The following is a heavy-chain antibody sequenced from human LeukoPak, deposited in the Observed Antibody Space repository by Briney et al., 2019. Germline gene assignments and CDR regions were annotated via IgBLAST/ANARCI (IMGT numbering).Heavy chain of an antibody. V-gene: IGHV1-8*01. D-gene: IGHD6-13*01. Sequence: ASVKVSXKASGYTFTSYDINWVRQATGKGLEWMGWMNPNSGNTGYAQKFQGRVTMTRNTSISTAYMELSSLRSEDTAVYYCARELIAAAGSAGFDYWGQGTLVTVSS. J-gene: IGHJ4*02. CDR3: ARELIAAAGSAGFDY. CDR2: MNPNSGNT. CDR1: GYTFTSYD.